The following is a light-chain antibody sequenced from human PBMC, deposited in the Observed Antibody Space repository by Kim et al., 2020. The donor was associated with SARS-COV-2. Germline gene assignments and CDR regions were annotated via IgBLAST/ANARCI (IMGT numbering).Light chain of an antibody. Sequence: IVMTQSPATLSVSPGERATLSCRASQSVSNSLAWYQQKPGQAPRLLIYGASTRATVIPARFSGSGSRTEFTLTISSLQSEDFAVYYCQQYNNWPETFGQGTKVEIK. CDR1: QSVSNS. CDR3: QQYNNWPET. J-gene: IGKJ1*01. V-gene: IGKV3-15*01. CDR2: GAS.